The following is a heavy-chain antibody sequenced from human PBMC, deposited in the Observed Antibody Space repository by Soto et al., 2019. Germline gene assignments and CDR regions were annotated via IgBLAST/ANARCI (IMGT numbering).Heavy chain of an antibody. CDR2: ISGSGGST. J-gene: IGHJ3*02. D-gene: IGHD2-2*01. Sequence: EVQLLESGGGLVQPGGSLRLSCAASGFTFSSYAMSWVRQAPGKGLEWVSAISGSGGSTYYADSVKDRFTISRDNSKNTLYLQMNSLRAEDTAVYYCAKDSEEYQLPNDAFDIWGQGTMVTVSS. CDR1: GFTFSSYA. V-gene: IGHV3-23*01. CDR3: AKDSEEYQLPNDAFDI.